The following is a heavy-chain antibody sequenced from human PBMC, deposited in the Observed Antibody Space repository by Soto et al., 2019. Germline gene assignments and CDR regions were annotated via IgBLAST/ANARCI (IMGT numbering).Heavy chain of an antibody. V-gene: IGHV3-23*01. Sequence: GGSLRLSCVASGFTFRNYAMSWVRQAPGKGLEWVSTISVSGGTTHYADSVKGRITISRDNSKNTVYLQMNSLRAEDTALYYCAKGLYYYDSSGYRLFDYWGQGALVTVSS. J-gene: IGHJ4*02. CDR2: ISVSGGTT. D-gene: IGHD3-22*01. CDR1: GFTFRNYA. CDR3: AKGLYYYDSSGYRLFDY.